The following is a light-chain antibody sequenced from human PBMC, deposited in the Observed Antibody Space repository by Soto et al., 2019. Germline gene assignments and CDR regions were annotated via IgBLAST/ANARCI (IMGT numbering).Light chain of an antibody. J-gene: IGKJ1*01. CDR1: QSVLYSSNNKNY. CDR2: WAS. V-gene: IGKV4-1*01. CDR3: QQHCSTPWT. Sequence: DIVMTQSPDSLAVSLGERATINCKSSQSVLYSSNNKNYLAWYQQKPGQPPKLLIYWASTREYGVPDRFSGSGSGKDFTLNISSRQADGVAVYDCQQHCSTPWTFGQGTKVEIK.